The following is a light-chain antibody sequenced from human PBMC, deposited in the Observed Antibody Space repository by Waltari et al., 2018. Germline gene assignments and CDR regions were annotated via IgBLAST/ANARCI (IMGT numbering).Light chain of an antibody. V-gene: IGKV1-33*01. CDR3: QQYDNFPLT. CDR2: YAS. Sequence: DIQMTQSPSSLSASVGDRVTITCRASQGINNYLSCYQQKPGKAPKRLIYYASSLESGVPSRFSGSGSGTDYTLTISSLQPEDIATYYCQQYDNFPLTFGGGTKVEIK. J-gene: IGKJ4*01. CDR1: QGINNY.